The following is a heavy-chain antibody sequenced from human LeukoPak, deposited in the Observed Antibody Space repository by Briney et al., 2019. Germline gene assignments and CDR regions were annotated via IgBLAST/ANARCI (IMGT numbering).Heavy chain of an antibody. CDR3: ARGNTMLRGIIPI. CDR2: IYYTGST. Sequence: PSETLSLTCTVSGGSISTYYWSWIRQPPGKGLEWIGYIYYTGSTSYNPSLKSRVTMSLDASKNQFSLKLSSVTAADTAVYYCARGNTMLRGIIPIWGRGTLVTVSS. V-gene: IGHV4-59*12. CDR1: GGSISTYY. D-gene: IGHD3-10*01. J-gene: IGHJ4*02.